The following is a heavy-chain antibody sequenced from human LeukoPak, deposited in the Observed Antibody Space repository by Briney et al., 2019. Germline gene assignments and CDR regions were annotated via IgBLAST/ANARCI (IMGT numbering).Heavy chain of an antibody. CDR2: IRSKAYGGTT. V-gene: IGHV3-49*04. CDR3: TSSLWFGELMPY. D-gene: IGHD3-10*01. CDR1: GFSFSSYA. Sequence: GRSLRLSCAASGFSFSSYAMHWVRQAPGKGLEWVGFIRSKAYGGTTEYAASVKGRFTISRDDSKSIAYLQMNSLKTEDTAVYYCTSSLWFGELMPYWGQGTLVTVSS. J-gene: IGHJ4*02.